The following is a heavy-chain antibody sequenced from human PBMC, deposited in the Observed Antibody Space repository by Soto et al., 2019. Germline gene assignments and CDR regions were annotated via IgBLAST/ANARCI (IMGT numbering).Heavy chain of an antibody. V-gene: IGHV4-34*01. D-gene: IGHD3-3*01. Sequence: SETLSLTCAVYGGSVNVYYWNWIRQPPGKGLEWIGEINHTGGTHYNPSLKSRVTMSVDTSKNQFSLRLSSVTAADTAIYYCATRITVFGLLIPPFDPWGQGTQVTVSS. CDR1: GGSVNVYY. CDR2: INHTGGT. CDR3: ATRITVFGLLIPPFDP. J-gene: IGHJ5*02.